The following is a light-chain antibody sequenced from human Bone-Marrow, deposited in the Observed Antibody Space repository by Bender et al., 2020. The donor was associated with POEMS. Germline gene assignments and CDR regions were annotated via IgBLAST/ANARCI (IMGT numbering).Light chain of an antibody. CDR1: NIGGKS. CDR3: QVWDSGSDRGDRGLK. Sequence: SYVLTQPPSVSVAPGQTARITCGGNNIGGKSVHWSQQRPGQAPVLVVYDDSERPSGVPERFSGSNSGNTATLTISRVEAGDEADYYCQVWDSGSDRGDRGLKFGGGTKLTVL. CDR2: DDS. V-gene: IGLV3-21*02. J-gene: IGLJ3*02.